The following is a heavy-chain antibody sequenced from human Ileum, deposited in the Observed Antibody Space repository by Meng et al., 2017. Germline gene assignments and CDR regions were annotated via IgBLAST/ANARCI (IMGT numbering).Heavy chain of an antibody. D-gene: IGHD1-14*01. CDR2: IGDDGYNK. CDR1: GLTSNAYT. CDR3: AREYSPPRPRSGEPRNSYYGMDV. Sequence: GGSLRLSCAASGLTSNAYTMHWVRQAPGKGLEWVAAIGDDGYNKYYADSVKGRFTISRDKSKNTLSLQMNSLRLEDTAVYYCAREYSPPRPRSGEPRNSYYGMDVWGQGTTVTVSS. J-gene: IGHJ6*02. V-gene: IGHV3-30*01.